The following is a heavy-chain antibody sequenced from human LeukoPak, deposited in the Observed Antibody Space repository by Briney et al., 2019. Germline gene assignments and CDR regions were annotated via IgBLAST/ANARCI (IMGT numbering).Heavy chain of an antibody. CDR2: TYAGGST. D-gene: IGHD2-15*01. J-gene: IGHJ4*02. CDR1: EFSVSSNY. V-gene: IGHV3-53*01. Sequence: GGSLRLSCAASEFSVSSNYMSWVRQAPGKGLEWVSVTYAGGSTYYADSVKGRFTISRDNSKNTLYLEINSLRAEDTAVYYCGGGGWYYFHYRGLGTLVTVSS. CDR3: GGGGWYYFHY.